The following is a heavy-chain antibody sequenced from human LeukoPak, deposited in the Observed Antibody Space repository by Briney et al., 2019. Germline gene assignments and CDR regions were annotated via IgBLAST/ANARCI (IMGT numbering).Heavy chain of an antibody. CDR1: GGSISTYY. J-gene: IGHJ4*02. D-gene: IGHD4-17*01. Sequence: SETLSLTCTVSGGSISTYYWSWIRQPPGKGLEWIGYVYYSGSTNYNPSLMSRVTISVDTSKNQFSLKLSSVTAADTAVYYCARDSPTVSTDYWGQGTLVTVSS. CDR3: ARDSPTVSTDY. CDR2: VYYSGST. V-gene: IGHV4-59*12.